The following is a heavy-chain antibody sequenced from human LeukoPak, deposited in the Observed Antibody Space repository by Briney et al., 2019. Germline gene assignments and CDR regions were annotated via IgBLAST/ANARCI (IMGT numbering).Heavy chain of an antibody. J-gene: IGHJ6*03. CDR1: GYTFTSYG. V-gene: IGHV1-18*01. CDR3: ARNDIVVVPAAMPELRPYYMDV. Sequence: VASVKLSCKASGYTFTSYGISWVRQAPGQGLEWMGWISAYNGNTNYAQKLQGRVTMTTDTSTSTAYMELRSLRSDDTAVHYCARNDIVVVPAAMPELRPYYMDVWGKGTTVTVSS. D-gene: IGHD2-2*01. CDR2: ISAYNGNT.